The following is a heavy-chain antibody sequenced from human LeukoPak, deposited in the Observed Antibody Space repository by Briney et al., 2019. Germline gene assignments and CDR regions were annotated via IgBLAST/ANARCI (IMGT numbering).Heavy chain of an antibody. Sequence: PSETLSLTCTVSGGSISSSSYYWGWIRQPPGKGLEWIGNIYYSGSTYYNASLKSRVTISVDTSKNHFSLKLSSVTAADTAVYYCARAGYGDSDFDYWGQGTLVTVSS. CDR1: GGSISSSSYY. CDR3: ARAGYGDSDFDY. CDR2: IYYSGST. D-gene: IGHD4-17*01. J-gene: IGHJ4*02. V-gene: IGHV4-39*07.